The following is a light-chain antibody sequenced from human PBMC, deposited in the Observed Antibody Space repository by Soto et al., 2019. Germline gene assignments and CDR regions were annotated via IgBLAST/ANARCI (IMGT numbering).Light chain of an antibody. CDR3: QQYGSSPLT. CDR1: QYINTR. J-gene: IGKJ4*01. CDR2: GAS. V-gene: IGKV3-20*01. Sequence: SVLAQSPTTLSSFPGGRIKPYCRASQYINTRLAWYQQKPGQAPRLLIYGASSRATGIPDRFSGSGSGTDFTLTISRLEPEDFAVYYCQQYGSSPLTFGGGSNADIK.